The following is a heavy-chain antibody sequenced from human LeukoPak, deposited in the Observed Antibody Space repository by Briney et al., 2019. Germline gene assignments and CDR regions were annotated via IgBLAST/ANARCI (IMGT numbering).Heavy chain of an antibody. CDR1: GFPFGGYA. J-gene: IGHJ4*02. CDR2: ISGSGGST. Sequence: GGSRGPSLAASGFPFGGYAMSWVRQAPGKGLEWVSAISGSGGSTYYADSVKGRFTISRDNSKNTLYLQMNSLRAEDTAVYYCANGAARLPYWGQGTLVTVSS. CDR3: ANGAARLPY. V-gene: IGHV3-23*01. D-gene: IGHD6-6*01.